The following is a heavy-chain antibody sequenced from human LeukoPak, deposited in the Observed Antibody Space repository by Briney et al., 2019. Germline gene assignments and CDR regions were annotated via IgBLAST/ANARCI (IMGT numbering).Heavy chain of an antibody. CDR1: GFTFTNYG. J-gene: IGHJ4*02. CDR2: INSDGRST. Sequence: GGSLRPSCVASGFTFTNYGMMWVRQAPGKGLVWVSYINSDGRSTTYADSVKGRFTISRDNAKNTLYLQMSSLRAEDTAMYYCARNSNGMSNWGQGTLVIVSS. V-gene: IGHV3-74*01. CDR3: ARNSNGMSN. D-gene: IGHD2-8*01.